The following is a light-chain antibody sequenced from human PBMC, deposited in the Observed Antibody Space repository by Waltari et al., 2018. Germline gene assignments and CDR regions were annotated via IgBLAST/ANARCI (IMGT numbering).Light chain of an antibody. CDR2: WAS. CDR3: QQYLATPLT. Sequence: DIVMTQSPDSLAVSLGERATINCKSSQSILYSSNNKNYLAWYQQKPGQPPKLLISWASTRESGVPDRFSGSGSGTDFTLTISSLQAEDVAVYHCQQYLATPLTFGGGTKVEIK. CDR1: QSILYSSNNKNY. V-gene: IGKV4-1*01. J-gene: IGKJ4*01.